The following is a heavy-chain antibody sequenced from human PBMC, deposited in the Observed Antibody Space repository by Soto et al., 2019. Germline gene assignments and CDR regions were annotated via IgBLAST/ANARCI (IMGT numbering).Heavy chain of an antibody. Sequence: GGSLRLSCAASGFTFRSSGMSGVRQAPEKGLERVSGISGNGAATYYANSVKGRFTISRDNSKNTVDLHMNSLGADDTAIYYCSRVPRNNRGAPLDYWGQGTLVTVSS. J-gene: IGHJ4*02. CDR1: GFTFRSSG. D-gene: IGHD3-10*01. CDR2: ISGNGAAT. V-gene: IGHV3-23*01. CDR3: SRVPRNNRGAPLDY.